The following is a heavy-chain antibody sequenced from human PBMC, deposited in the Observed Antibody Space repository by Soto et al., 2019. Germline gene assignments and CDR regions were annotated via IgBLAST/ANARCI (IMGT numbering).Heavy chain of an antibody. J-gene: IGHJ4*02. CDR1: GGSISSSSYY. CDR2: IYYSGST. D-gene: IGHD6-13*01. V-gene: IGHV4-39*01. Sequence: SETLSLTCTVSGGSISSSSYYWGWIRQPPGKGLEWIGSIYYSGSTYYNPSLKSRVTISVDTSKNQFSLKLGSVTAADTAVYYCARQYSSIGAGGPSRYFDYWGQGTLVTVSS. CDR3: ARQYSSIGAGGPSRYFDY.